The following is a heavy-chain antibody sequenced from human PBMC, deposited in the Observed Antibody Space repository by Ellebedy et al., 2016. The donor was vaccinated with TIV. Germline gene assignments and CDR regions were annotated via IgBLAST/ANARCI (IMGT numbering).Heavy chain of an antibody. J-gene: IGHJ5*02. V-gene: IGHV1-8*01. CDR3: ARASAYSSGYYLYNWFDP. CDR2: INPNSGNT. CDR1: GYPFTNNE. Sequence: ASVKVSXXASGYPFTNNEINWVRQATGQGLEWMGWINPNSGNTLYARKFQGRLTITRNTSISTAYMELSSLKSEDAAVYYCARASAYSSGYYLYNWFDPWGQGTLVTVSS. D-gene: IGHD3-22*01.